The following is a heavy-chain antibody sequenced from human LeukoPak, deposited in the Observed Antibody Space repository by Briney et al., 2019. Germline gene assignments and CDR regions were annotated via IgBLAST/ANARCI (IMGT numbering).Heavy chain of an antibody. D-gene: IGHD3-10*01. J-gene: IGHJ4*02. Sequence: ASVKVSCKASGYTFTGYYMHWVRQAPGQGLEWMGWINPNSGGTNYAQKFQGRVTMTRDTSISTAYMELSRLRSDDTAVYYCARATMVRGVIILSYFDYWGQGTLVTVSS. CDR1: GYTFTGYY. V-gene: IGHV1-2*02. CDR2: INPNSGGT. CDR3: ARATMVRGVIILSYFDY.